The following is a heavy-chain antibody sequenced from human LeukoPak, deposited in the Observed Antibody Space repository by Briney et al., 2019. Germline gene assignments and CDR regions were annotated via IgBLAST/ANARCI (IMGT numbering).Heavy chain of an antibody. CDR3: ARDAVGAYNWFDP. D-gene: IGHD1-26*01. Sequence: PGGSLRLSCAASGFTFSSYSMYWVRQAPGKGLEYVSAISSNGDNTYYASSVKGRFTISRDNSKNTLYLQMGSMRPEDMAVYYCARDAVGAYNWFDPWGQGTLVTVSS. CDR2: ISSNGDNT. J-gene: IGHJ5*02. CDR1: GFTFSSYS. V-gene: IGHV3-64*01.